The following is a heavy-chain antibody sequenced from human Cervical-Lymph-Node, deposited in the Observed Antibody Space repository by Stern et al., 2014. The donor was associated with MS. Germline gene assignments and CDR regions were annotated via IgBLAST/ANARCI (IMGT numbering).Heavy chain of an antibody. Sequence: VQLVESGAEVKKPGSSVKVSCKASGGPFSSYTISWVRQAPGQGLEWMGGVIPIFRTPNYAQKFQGRVTITADESTSTAYMELSSLRSEDTAVYYCASDRMSIAAAGTSWFDPWGQGTLVTVSS. CDR1: GGPFSSYT. V-gene: IGHV1-69*01. J-gene: IGHJ5*02. D-gene: IGHD6-13*01. CDR3: ASDRMSIAAAGTSWFDP. CDR2: VIPIFRTP.